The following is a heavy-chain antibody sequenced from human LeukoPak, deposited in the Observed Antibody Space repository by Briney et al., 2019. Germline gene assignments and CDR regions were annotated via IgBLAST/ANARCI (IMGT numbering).Heavy chain of an antibody. D-gene: IGHD3-3*01. CDR3: AKDSVRGIFGVVPHDDY. V-gene: IGHV3-23*01. J-gene: IGHJ4*02. Sequence: PGGSLRLSCAASGFTFSSYAMSWVRQAPGKGLEWVSAISGSGGSTYYADSVKGRFTISRDNSKNTLYLQMNSLRAEDTAVYYCAKDSVRGIFGVVPHDDYWGQGTLVTVSS. CDR1: GFTFSSYA. CDR2: ISGSGGST.